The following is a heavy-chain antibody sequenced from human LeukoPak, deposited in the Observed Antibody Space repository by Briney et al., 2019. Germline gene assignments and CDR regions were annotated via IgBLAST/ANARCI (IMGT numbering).Heavy chain of an antibody. J-gene: IGHJ4*02. Sequence: GGSLRLSCAASGFIFSSCGMHWVRQAPGKGLEWVAVISYDGSNKYYADSVKGRFTISRDSSKNTVYLQMNSLTDDDTAVYYCAKSPFRGGSSWTEFDYWGQGTLVTVSS. CDR2: ISYDGSNK. D-gene: IGHD6-13*01. V-gene: IGHV3-30*18. CDR1: GFIFSSCG. CDR3: AKSPFRGGSSWTEFDY.